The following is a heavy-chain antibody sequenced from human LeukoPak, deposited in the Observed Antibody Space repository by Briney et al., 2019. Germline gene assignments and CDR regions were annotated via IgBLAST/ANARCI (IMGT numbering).Heavy chain of an antibody. J-gene: IGHJ4*02. CDR3: AKGLYGSGSYYNCPFDY. Sequence: GGSLRLSCAASGFTFSSYGMHWVRQAPGKGLEWVSAISGSGGSTYYADSVKGRFTISRDNSKNTLYLQMNSLRAEDTAVYYCAKGLYGSGSYYNCPFDYWGQGTLVTVSS. D-gene: IGHD3-10*01. V-gene: IGHV3-23*01. CDR2: ISGSGGST. CDR1: GFTFSSYG.